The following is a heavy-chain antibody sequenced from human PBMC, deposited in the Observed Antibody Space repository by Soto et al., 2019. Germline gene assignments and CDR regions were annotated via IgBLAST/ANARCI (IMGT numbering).Heavy chain of an antibody. D-gene: IGHD2-21*02. V-gene: IGHV3-30*18. J-gene: IGHJ6*02. CDR3: AKDQTYIGTAVYDV. Sequence: QARLVQSGGGVVQAGRSLRLSCAASEFTFSSYAMHWVRQAPGKGLEWVALISSDGSQKYYADSVMGRCIISRDNSLNTLYLRMENVRDGDTAKYYCAKDQTYIGTAVYDVWGQGTTVTVSS. CDR1: EFTFSSYA. CDR2: ISSDGSQK.